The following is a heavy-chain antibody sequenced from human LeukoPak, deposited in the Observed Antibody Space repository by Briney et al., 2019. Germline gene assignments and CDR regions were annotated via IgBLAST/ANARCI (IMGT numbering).Heavy chain of an antibody. D-gene: IGHD6-19*01. V-gene: IGHV3-30*04. CDR2: ISYDGSNK. CDR3: ARDQIVRLSSSRRSSGGGFDP. Sequence: GGSLRLSCAASGFTFSSYAMHWVRQAPGKGLEWVAVISYDGSNKYYADSVKGRFTISRDNSKNTLYLQMNSLRAEDTAVYYCARDQIVRLSSSRRSSGGGFDPWGQGTLVTVSS. J-gene: IGHJ5*02. CDR1: GFTFSSYA.